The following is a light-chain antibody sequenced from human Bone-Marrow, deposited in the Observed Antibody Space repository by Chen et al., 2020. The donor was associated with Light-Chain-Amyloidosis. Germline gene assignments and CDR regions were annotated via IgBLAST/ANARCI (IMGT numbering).Light chain of an antibody. CDR2: DAA. J-gene: IGKJ4*01. V-gene: IGKV3-11*01. CDR3: QQRSNCPRALT. Sequence: EIVLTRSPATLSLSPGERATLPCRARQTVSIYLAWYQQKPGQAPRLLLYDAANRATGIPARFSGSGSGTDITLTISSLEPEDFAVYYCQQRSNCPRALTFGEGTKVEIK. CDR1: QTVSIY.